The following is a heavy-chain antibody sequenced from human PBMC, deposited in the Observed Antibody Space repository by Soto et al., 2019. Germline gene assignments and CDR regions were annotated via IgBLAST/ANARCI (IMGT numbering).Heavy chain of an antibody. CDR2: ISYDGSNK. D-gene: IGHD2-2*01. Sequence: QVQLVESGGGVVQPGRSLRLSCAASGFTFSSYAMHWVRQAPGKGLEWVAVISYDGSNKYYADSVKGRFTSSRDNSKNTLYLQMNSLSAEDTAVYYCARGGYQLHYFDYWGQGTLVTVSS. J-gene: IGHJ4*02. CDR3: ARGGYQLHYFDY. V-gene: IGHV3-30-3*01. CDR1: GFTFSSYA.